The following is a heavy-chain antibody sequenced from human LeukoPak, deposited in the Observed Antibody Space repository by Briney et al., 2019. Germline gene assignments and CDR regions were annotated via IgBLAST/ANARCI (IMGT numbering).Heavy chain of an antibody. V-gene: IGHV3-30*02. CDR1: GFTFSSYG. D-gene: IGHD4-17*01. CDR3: AKDSGHYGDYGAHYYYYYMDV. Sequence: LTGGSLRLSCAASGFTFSSYGMHWVRQAPGKGLEWVAFIRYDGSNKYYADSVKGRFTISRDNSKNTLYLQMNSLRAEDTAVYYCAKDSGHYGDYGAHYYYYYMDVWGKGTTVTISS. CDR2: IRYDGSNK. J-gene: IGHJ6*03.